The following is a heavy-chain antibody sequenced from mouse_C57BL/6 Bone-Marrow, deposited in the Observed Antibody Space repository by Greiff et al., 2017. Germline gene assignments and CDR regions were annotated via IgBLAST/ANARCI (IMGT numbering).Heavy chain of an antibody. CDR3: ARVRAYYSNSYYFDY. J-gene: IGHJ2*01. V-gene: IGHV1-19*01. CDR2: INPYNGGT. Sequence: VQLQQSGPVLVKPGASVKMSCKASGYTFTDYYMNWVKQSHGKSLEWIGVINPYNGGTSYNQKFKGKATLTVDKSSRTAYMELNSLTSEDSAVYYCARVRAYYSNSYYFDYWGQGTTLTVSS. CDR1: GYTFTDYY. D-gene: IGHD2-5*01.